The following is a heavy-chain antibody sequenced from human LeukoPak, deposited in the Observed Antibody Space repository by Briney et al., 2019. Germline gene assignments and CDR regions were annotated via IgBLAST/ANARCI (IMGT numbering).Heavy chain of an antibody. D-gene: IGHD1-7*01. Sequence: GASVKVSCKASGGTFSSYAISWVRQAPGQGLEWMGRIIPILGIANYAQKFQGRVTITADKSTSTAYMELRSLRSDDTAVYYCARDSGITGTSDPRGYYGMDVWGQGTTVTVSS. CDR2: IIPILGIA. CDR1: GGTFSSYA. V-gene: IGHV1-69*04. CDR3: ARDSGITGTSDPRGYYGMDV. J-gene: IGHJ6*02.